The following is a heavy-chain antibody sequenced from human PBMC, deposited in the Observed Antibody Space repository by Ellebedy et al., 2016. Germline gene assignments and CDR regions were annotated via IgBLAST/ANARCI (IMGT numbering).Heavy chain of an antibody. V-gene: IGHV3-30*18. CDR3: AKDRSYCGGDCHDFDY. CDR2: ISYDGNNK. J-gene: IGHJ4*02. D-gene: IGHD2-21*02. CDR1: GFSFDGLA. Sequence: GESLKISCEASGFSFDGLAMHWVRQAPGKGLEWVAVISYDGNNKYYADSVKGRFAISRDTSKNTVYLQMNSLRNEDTAMYYCAKDRSYCGGDCHDFDYWGQGTLVTVSS.